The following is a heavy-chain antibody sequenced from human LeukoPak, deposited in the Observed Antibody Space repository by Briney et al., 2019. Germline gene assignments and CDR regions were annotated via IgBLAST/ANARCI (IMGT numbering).Heavy chain of an antibody. CDR1: GFTFSSYS. V-gene: IGHV3-48*01. CDR3: ARDRLLSSSSEDY. Sequence: PGGSLRLSCAASGFTFSSYSMNWVRQAPGKGLEWVSYISSSSSTIYYADSVKGRFTISRDNAKNSLYLQMNSLRAEDTAVYYCARDRLLSSSSEDYWGQGILVTVSS. CDR2: ISSSSSTI. D-gene: IGHD6-6*01. J-gene: IGHJ4*02.